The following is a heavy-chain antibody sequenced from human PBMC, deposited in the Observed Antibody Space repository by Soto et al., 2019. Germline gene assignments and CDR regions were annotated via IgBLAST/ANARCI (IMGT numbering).Heavy chain of an antibody. CDR1: GFTFSSYW. J-gene: IGHJ3*02. D-gene: IGHD1-26*01. CDR2: INSDGSST. Sequence: GGSLRLSCAASGFTFSSYWMHWVRQAPGKGLEWVSRINSDGSSTSYADSVKGRFTISRDNAKNTLYLQMNSLRAEDTAVYYCALVGATDAFDIWGQGTMVTVSS. CDR3: ALVGATDAFDI. V-gene: IGHV3-74*01.